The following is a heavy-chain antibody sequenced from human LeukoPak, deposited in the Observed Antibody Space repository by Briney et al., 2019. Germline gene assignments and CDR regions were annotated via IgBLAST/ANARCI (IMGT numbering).Heavy chain of an antibody. CDR1: GYTFTGYY. J-gene: IGHJ4*02. Sequence: GALVKVSCTASGYTFTGYYMHWVRQAPGQGLERMGWTNTNSGGTNNAQKFQGRVTMTRDTSISTAYMELRSLRSDDTAIYYCATLTNARFGSVKWGQGTLVSVSS. CDR2: TNTNSGGT. D-gene: IGHD3-10*01. V-gene: IGHV1-2*02. CDR3: ATLTNARFGSVK.